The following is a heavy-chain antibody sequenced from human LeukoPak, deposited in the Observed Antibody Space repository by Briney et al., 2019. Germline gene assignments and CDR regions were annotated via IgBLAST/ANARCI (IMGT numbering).Heavy chain of an antibody. CDR3: ARDIRKFWSGSTYYYGMDV. D-gene: IGHD3-3*01. CDR2: ISYDGSNK. Sequence: PGGSLRLSCAASGFTFSSYAMHWVRQAPGKGLEWVAVISYDGSNKYYADSVKGRFTISRDNSKNTLYLQMNSLRAEDTAVYYCARDIRKFWSGSTYYYGMDVWGQGTTVTVSS. CDR1: GFTFSSYA. V-gene: IGHV3-30-3*01. J-gene: IGHJ6*02.